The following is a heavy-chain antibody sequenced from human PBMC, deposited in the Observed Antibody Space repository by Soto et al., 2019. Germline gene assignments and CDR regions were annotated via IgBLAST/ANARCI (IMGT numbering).Heavy chain of an antibody. J-gene: IGHJ6*02. CDR2: IYYSVST. V-gene: IGHV4-59*01. CDR3: ARDKYIYDSSGYGNRAYYYYGMDV. Sequence: SETLTLTCTVSVVSISSYYWSWIRQPPGKGLEWIGYIYYSVSTNYNPSLKRRVTISVDTSKNQFSLKLSSVTAAHTAVYYCARDKYIYDSSGYGNRAYYYYGMDVWGQGSTLTVS. D-gene: IGHD3-22*01. CDR1: VVSISSYY.